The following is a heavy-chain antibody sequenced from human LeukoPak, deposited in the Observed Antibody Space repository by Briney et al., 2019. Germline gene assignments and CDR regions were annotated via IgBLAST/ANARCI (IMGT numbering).Heavy chain of an antibody. CDR1: GFPFSSYT. CDR2: ISYDGSNK. V-gene: IGHV3-30*04. D-gene: IGHD5-18*01. CDR3: ARGPWMQLWGTSDY. Sequence: PGGSLNLSFAASGFPFSSYTMHWGRRAPGKGLGWVAVISYDGSNKYYADSVKGRFTISRDNSKNTLYLQMNSLRAEDTDVYYCARGPWMQLWGTSDYWGQGTLVTVSS. J-gene: IGHJ4*02.